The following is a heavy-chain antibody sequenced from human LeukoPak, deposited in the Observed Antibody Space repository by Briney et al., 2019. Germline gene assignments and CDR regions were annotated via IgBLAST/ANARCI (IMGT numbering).Heavy chain of an antibody. Sequence: SQTLSLTCTVSGGSISSGGYYWSWIRQHPGKGLEWIGYIYYSGSTYYNPSLKSRVTISVDTSKNQFSLKLSSVTAADTAVYYCARGNYDIFNYYGMDFGGQGTTVTVSS. CDR3: ARGNYDIFNYYGMDF. V-gene: IGHV4-31*03. CDR1: GGSISSGGYY. J-gene: IGHJ6*02. D-gene: IGHD3-9*01. CDR2: IYYSGST.